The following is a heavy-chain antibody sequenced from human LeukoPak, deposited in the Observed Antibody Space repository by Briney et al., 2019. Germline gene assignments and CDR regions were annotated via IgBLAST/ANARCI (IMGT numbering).Heavy chain of an antibody. J-gene: IGHJ6*02. CDR1: GFTFSSYG. CDR3: ARGDGDYGYYYYGMDV. Sequence: GSLRLSCAASGFTFSSYGMHWVRQAPGKGLEWVAVIWYDGSNKYYADSVKGRFTISRDNSKNTLYLQMNSLRAEDTAVYYCARGDGDYGYYYYGMDVWGQGTTVTVSS. D-gene: IGHD4-17*01. V-gene: IGHV3-33*01. CDR2: IWYDGSNK.